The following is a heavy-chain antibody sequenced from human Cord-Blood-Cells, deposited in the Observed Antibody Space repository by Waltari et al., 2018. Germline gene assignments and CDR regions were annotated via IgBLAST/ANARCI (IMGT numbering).Heavy chain of an antibody. Sequence: EVQLLESGGGLVQPGGSLRLSCAASGFTFSSYAMSWVRQAPGKGLEWVSAISGSGGSTYYADSVKGRFTISRDNSKNTLYLQMNSLRAEDTAVYYCAKDGIGSYWGDYYYYYGMDVWGQGTTVTVSS. CDR3: AKDGIGSYWGDYYYYYGMDV. D-gene: IGHD1-26*01. J-gene: IGHJ6*02. CDR2: ISGSGGST. CDR1: GFTFSSYA. V-gene: IGHV3-23*01.